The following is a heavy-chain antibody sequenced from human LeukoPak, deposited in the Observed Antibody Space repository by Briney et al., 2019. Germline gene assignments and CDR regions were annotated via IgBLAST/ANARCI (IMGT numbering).Heavy chain of an antibody. J-gene: IGHJ6*03. CDR1: GFTFSSYG. CDR2: IRYDGSNK. V-gene: IGHV3-30*02. CDR3: AKDHPTMVRGVIINYYYYMDV. D-gene: IGHD3-10*01. Sequence: GGSLRLSCAASGFTFSSYGMHWVRQAPGKGLEWVAFIRYDGSNKYYADSVKGRFTISRDNSKNTLYLQMNSLRAEDTAVYYCAKDHPTMVRGVIINYYYYMDVWGKGTTVTVSS.